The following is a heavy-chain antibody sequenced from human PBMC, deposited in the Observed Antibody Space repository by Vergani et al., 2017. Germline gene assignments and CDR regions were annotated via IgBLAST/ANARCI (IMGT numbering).Heavy chain of an antibody. CDR3: ARGTVPYYDFWSGYAGWGAFDI. CDR1: GYSFTSYW. Sequence: EVQLVQSGAEVKKPGESLKISCKGSGYSFTSYWIGWVRQMPGKGLEWMGIIYPGDSDTRYSPSCQGQVTISADKSISTAYLQWSSLKASDTAMYYCARGTVPYYDFWSGYAGWGAFDIWGQGTMVTVSS. CDR2: IYPGDSDT. J-gene: IGHJ3*02. D-gene: IGHD3-3*01. V-gene: IGHV5-51*03.